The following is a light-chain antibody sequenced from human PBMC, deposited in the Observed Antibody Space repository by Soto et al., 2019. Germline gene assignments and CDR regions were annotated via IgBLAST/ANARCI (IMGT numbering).Light chain of an antibody. CDR2: EAS. Sequence: EIVLTQSPATLSLSPGERATLSCRASQSVSSYLAWYQQKPGQAPRLLMYEASNRATGIPARFSGGGSGTDFTLTISSLEPADFAVYYCQQRSDWPWTFGQGTKVDIX. CDR1: QSVSSY. CDR3: QQRSDWPWT. V-gene: IGKV3-11*01. J-gene: IGKJ1*01.